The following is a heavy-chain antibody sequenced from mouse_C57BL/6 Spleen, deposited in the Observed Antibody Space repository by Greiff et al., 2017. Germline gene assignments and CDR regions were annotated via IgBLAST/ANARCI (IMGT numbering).Heavy chain of an antibody. CDR3: ARGATGPYFDY. V-gene: IGHV1-7*01. Sequence: QVQLQQSGAELAQPGASVKLSCKASGYTFTSYWMHWVKQRPGQGLEWFGYINPSSGGTTYNQKFKDKATLTADKSSSTAYMQLSSLTSDYSAVYYCARGATGPYFDYWGQGTTLTVSS. CDR2: INPSSGGT. CDR1: GYTFTSYW. J-gene: IGHJ2*01. D-gene: IGHD4-1*02.